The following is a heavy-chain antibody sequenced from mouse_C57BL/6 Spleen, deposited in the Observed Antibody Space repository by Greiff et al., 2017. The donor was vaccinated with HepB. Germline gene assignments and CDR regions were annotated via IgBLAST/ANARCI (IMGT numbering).Heavy chain of an antibody. Sequence: QVQLQQPGAELVRPGSSVKLSCKASGYTFTSYWMDWVKQRPGQGLEWIGNIYPSDSETHYNQKFKDKATLTVDKSSSTAYMQLSSLTSEDSAVYYCARDGSDYYYAMDYWGQGTSVTVSS. CDR2: IYPSDSET. V-gene: IGHV1-61*01. CDR3: ARDGSDYYYAMDY. D-gene: IGHD1-1*01. J-gene: IGHJ4*01. CDR1: GYTFTSYW.